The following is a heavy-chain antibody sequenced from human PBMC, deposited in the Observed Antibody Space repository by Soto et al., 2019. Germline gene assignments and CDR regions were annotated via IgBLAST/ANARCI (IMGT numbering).Heavy chain of an antibody. CDR1: GFTFTSYW. CDR2: IKQDGTSK. J-gene: IGHJ4*02. V-gene: IGHV3-7*05. Sequence: EVQLVESGGGLVQPGGSLRLSCGASGFTFTSYWMSWVRQAPGKGLEWVANIKQDGTSKYYADSVKGRFTVSRDNAKSSLHLQMDSLRDDDTAMYRCARLRFILTERDFDSWGQGTLVTVSS. CDR3: ARLRFILTERDFDS. D-gene: IGHD3-16*01.